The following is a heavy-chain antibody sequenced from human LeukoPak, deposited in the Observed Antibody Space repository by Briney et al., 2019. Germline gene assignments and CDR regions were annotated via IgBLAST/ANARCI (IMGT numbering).Heavy chain of an antibody. CDR2: ISSSSSYI. J-gene: IGHJ3*02. Sequence: GRSLRLSCAASGFTFSDYNMKWVRQAPGKGLEWVSSISSSSSYIYYADSVKGRFTISRDNAKNSLYLQMNSLRAEDTAVYYCARVGTYYYDSSGYYLPFGAFDIWGQGTMVTVSS. D-gene: IGHD3-22*01. V-gene: IGHV3-21*01. CDR3: ARVGTYYYDSSGYYLPFGAFDI. CDR1: GFTFSDYN.